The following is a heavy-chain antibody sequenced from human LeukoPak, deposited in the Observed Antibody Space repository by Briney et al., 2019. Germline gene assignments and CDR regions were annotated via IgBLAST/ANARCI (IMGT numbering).Heavy chain of an antibody. CDR1: GFTFSSYW. CDR3: AIGYYDSSGSLDY. Sequence: PGGSLRLSRAASGFTFSSYWMHWVRQAPGKGLVWVSRINSDGSSTSYADSVKGRFTISRDNAKNTLYLQMNSLRAEDTAVYYCAIGYYDSSGSLDYWGQGTLVTVSS. J-gene: IGHJ4*02. V-gene: IGHV3-74*01. CDR2: INSDGSST. D-gene: IGHD3-22*01.